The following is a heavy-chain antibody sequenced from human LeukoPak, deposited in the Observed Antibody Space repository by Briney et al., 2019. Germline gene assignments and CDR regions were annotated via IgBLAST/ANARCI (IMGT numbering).Heavy chain of an antibody. CDR1: GYVFTRHY. CDR2: VYVGDGRT. CDR3: AREMPATFYFDF. Sequence: GASVSVSCKASGYVFTRHYIHWVRLAPGQGLQWMGIVYVGDGRTRYAQEFQGRVTMTWDTSTSTVYMGLSSLKTEDTAVYYCAREMPATFYFDFWGQGTVVTVSS. D-gene: IGHD2/OR15-2a*01. V-gene: IGHV1-46*01. J-gene: IGHJ4*02.